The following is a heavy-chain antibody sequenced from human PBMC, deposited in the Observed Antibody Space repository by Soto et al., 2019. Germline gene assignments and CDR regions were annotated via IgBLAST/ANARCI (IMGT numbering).Heavy chain of an antibody. V-gene: IGHV4-4*07. CDR1: GGSISNYF. CDR3: ARGVPAAGTDWFDP. Sequence: PSETLSLTCTVSGGSISNYFCNWIRQPAGKGLEWIGRIDNSGSTNYNPSLKSRITMSADTSRNQFSLNLTSVTAADTAVYYCARGVPAAGTDWFDPWGQGTLVTVSS. D-gene: IGHD6-13*01. CDR2: IDNSGST. J-gene: IGHJ5*02.